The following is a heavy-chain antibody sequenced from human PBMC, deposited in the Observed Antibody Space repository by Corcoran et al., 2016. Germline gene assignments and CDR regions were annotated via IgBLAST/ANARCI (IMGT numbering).Heavy chain of an antibody. J-gene: IGHJ6*02. D-gene: IGHD3-22*01. V-gene: IGHV3-15*07. CDR1: GFTFSNAW. CDR2: IKSKTDGGTT. CDR3: TTTTYYYVRSGYYPPWYYGMDV. Sequence: EVQLVESGGGLVKPGGSLRLSCAASGFTFSNAWMNWVRQAPGKGLEWVGRIKSKTDGGTTDYAAPVKGRFTISRDDSKNTLYLQKNSLTTDETAVYYCTTTTYYYVRSGYYPPWYYGMDVWGQGTTVTVSS.